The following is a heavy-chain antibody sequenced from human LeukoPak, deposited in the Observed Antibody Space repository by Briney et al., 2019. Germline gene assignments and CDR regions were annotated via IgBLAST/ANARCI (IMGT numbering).Heavy chain of an antibody. CDR1: GFTFSSYW. CDR3: ARADTRDDAFDI. J-gene: IGHJ3*02. D-gene: IGHD5-18*01. Sequence: GGPLRLSCAASGFTFSSYWMSWVRQAPGKGLEWVSFISTTSSYIYYADSVKGRFTISRDNARNSLYLQMNSLRVEDTAVYYCARADTRDDAFDIWGQGTMVTVSS. V-gene: IGHV3-21*01. CDR2: ISTTSSYI.